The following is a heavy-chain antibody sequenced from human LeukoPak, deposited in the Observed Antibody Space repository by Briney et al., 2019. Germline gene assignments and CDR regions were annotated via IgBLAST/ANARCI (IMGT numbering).Heavy chain of an antibody. Sequence: PGGTLRLSCAATGLTFSSYGMSWVRQAPGKGLEWVSAISGSGGRTYYADSVKGRFTVSRDNSKNTLYLQMNSLRAEDTAVYYCAKDRVGATLDFDCWGQGTLVTVSS. V-gene: IGHV3-23*01. CDR2: ISGSGGRT. J-gene: IGHJ4*02. CDR3: AKDRVGATLDFDC. CDR1: GLTFSSYG. D-gene: IGHD1-26*01.